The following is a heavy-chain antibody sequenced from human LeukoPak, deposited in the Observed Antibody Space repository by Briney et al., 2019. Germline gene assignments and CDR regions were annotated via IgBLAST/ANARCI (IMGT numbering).Heavy chain of an antibody. D-gene: IGHD2-8*01. Sequence: SETLSLTCAVYGGSFSGYYWSWIRQPPGKGLEWIGEINHSGSTNYNPSLKSRVTISVDTSKNQFSLKLSSVTAADTAVHYCAEAYCTNGVCSFDYWGQGTLVTVSS. CDR1: GGSFSGYY. J-gene: IGHJ4*02. CDR2: INHSGST. CDR3: AEAYCTNGVCSFDY. V-gene: IGHV4-34*01.